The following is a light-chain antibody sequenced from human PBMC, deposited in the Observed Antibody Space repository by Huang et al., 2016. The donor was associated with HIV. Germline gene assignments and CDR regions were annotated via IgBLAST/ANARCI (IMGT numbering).Light chain of an antibody. CDR1: QTINTY. CDR2: AAS. J-gene: IGKJ1*01. CDR3: QQTYSTPRT. Sequence: DIQMTQSPSSLSASVGDRVTITCRASQTINTYLNWYQQKPGKAPKLLIYAASSLHSGVPSRFSGSGSGTDFTLTISGLQREDFATYFCQQTYSTPRTFSQGTRVEIK. V-gene: IGKV1-39*01.